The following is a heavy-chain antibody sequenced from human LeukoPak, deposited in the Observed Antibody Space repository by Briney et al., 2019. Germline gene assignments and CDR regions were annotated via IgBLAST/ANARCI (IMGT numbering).Heavy chain of an antibody. J-gene: IGHJ4*02. CDR1: GDSVSSNSAA. CDR3: AREELGFDH. Sequence: SQTPSLTCAISGDSVSSNSAAWTWIRQSPSRGLEWLGRTYYRSTWYYEYSVSVESRITINPETSKNQFSLQVNSVSPEDTAVYYCAREELGFDHWGQGTLVTVSS. V-gene: IGHV6-1*01. CDR2: TYYRSTWYY. D-gene: IGHD3-16*01.